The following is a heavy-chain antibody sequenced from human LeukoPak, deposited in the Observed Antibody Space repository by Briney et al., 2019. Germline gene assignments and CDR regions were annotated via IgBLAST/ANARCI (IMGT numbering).Heavy chain of an antibody. CDR3: ARLYCSGGSCSTLRPDYGMDV. J-gene: IGHJ6*02. CDR2: IYYSGST. CDR1: GGSISSHY. V-gene: IGHV4-59*08. D-gene: IGHD2-15*01. Sequence: TSETLSLTCTVSGGSISSHYWSWIRQPPGKGLEWIGYIYYSGSTNYNPSLKSRVTISVDTSKNQFSLKLSSVTAADTAVYYCARLYCSGGSCSTLRPDYGMDVWGQGTTVTVSS.